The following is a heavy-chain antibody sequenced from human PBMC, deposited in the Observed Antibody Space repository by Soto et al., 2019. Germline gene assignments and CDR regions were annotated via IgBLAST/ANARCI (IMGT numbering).Heavy chain of an antibody. CDR3: ARLLGGYDDYGGWFAP. Sequence: WATLSLTFTRSGCSISPYSWTWIRRSPGKGLEWIGYVSHSGRTFYTPSLKSRLTMSLDTSRSQFSLRLKSVSAADTAVYYCARLLGGYDDYGGWFAPWGQGTLVNVSA. V-gene: IGHV4-59*01. CDR2: VSHSGRT. D-gene: IGHD4-17*01. CDR1: GCSISPYS. J-gene: IGHJ5*02.